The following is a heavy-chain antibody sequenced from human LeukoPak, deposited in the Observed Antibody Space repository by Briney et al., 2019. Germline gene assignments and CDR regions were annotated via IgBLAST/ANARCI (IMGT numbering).Heavy chain of an antibody. Sequence: GGSLRLSCAASGFTFSSYAMHWVRQAPGKGLEYVSAISSNGGSTYYANSVKGRFTISRDNAKNSLYLQMNSLRAEDTAVYYCARLRRYYYDSSGQDGLGYWGQGTLVTVSS. CDR2: ISSNGGST. J-gene: IGHJ4*02. CDR3: ARLRRYYYDSSGQDGLGY. V-gene: IGHV3-64*01. CDR1: GFTFSSYA. D-gene: IGHD3-22*01.